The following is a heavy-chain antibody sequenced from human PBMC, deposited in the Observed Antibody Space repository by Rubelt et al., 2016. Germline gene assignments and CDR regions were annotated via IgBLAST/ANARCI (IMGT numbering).Heavy chain of an antibody. CDR1: GFSFSSYA. D-gene: IGHD3-10*01. CDR3: ARDLNNSPGEY. V-gene: IGHV3-30*04. J-gene: IGHJ4*02. CDR2: ISYDGSDK. Sequence: QVQLVESGGGVVQPGRSLRLSCAASGFSFSSYAMHWVRQAPGKGLEWVAVISYDGSDKYYADSVKCRFHISRDKSKNTLYLPMNSLRAEDTAVYYCARDLNNSPGEYWGQGTLVTVSS.